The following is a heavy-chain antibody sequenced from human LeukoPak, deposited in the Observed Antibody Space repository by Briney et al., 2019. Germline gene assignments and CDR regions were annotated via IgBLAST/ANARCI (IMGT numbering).Heavy chain of an antibody. CDR2: IYSGGST. J-gene: IGHJ4*02. V-gene: IGHV3-53*01. Sequence: PGGSLRLSCAAPGFTVSSNYMSWVRQAPGKGLEWVSVIYSGGSTYYADSVKGRFTISRDNSKNTLYLQMDSLRAEDTAVYYCARVLSAIALGHFFDYWGRGTLVTVSS. CDR3: ARVLSAIALGHFFDY. CDR1: GFTVSSNY. D-gene: IGHD6-19*01.